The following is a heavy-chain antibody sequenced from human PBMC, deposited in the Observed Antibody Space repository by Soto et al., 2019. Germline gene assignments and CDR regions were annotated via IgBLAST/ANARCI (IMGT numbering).Heavy chain of an antibody. CDR2: INHSGRT. J-gene: IGHJ4*02. D-gene: IGHD5-12*01. CDR3: ASAHSGYEPAAFDY. V-gene: IGHV4-34*01. CDR1: GGSFSGYY. Sequence: QVQLQQWGAGLLKPSETLSLTCAVYGGSFSGYYWSWIRQPPGKGLEWIGEINHSGRTNYNPSLKSRVTISVDTSKNQFSLKLSSVTAADTAVYYCASAHSGYEPAAFDYWGQGTLVTVSS.